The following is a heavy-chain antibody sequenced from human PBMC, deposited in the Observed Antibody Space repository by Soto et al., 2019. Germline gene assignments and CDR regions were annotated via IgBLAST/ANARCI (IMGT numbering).Heavy chain of an antibody. V-gene: IGHV3-48*01. D-gene: IGHD6-6*01. CDR2: MSSSSSTI. Sequence: GGPFRLSCAASAFSFSIYSMNWVRQAPGKGLECVSYMSSSSSTIYYADSVKGRFTSSRDNAKNSLYLQMSSLRAEDTAVYYCASHVYSSSDNGFDPWGQGTLVTVSS. CDR3: ASHVYSSSDNGFDP. J-gene: IGHJ5*02. CDR1: AFSFSIYS.